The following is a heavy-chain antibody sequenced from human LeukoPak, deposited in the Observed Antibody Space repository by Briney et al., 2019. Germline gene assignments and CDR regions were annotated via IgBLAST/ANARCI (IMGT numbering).Heavy chain of an antibody. CDR3: ARQKWSRLDY. CDR1: GGSTSSFF. J-gene: IGHJ4*02. CDR2: IHYTGTT. Sequence: SETLSLTCTVSGGSTSSFFWSWIRQPPGKGLEWIGSIHYTGTTNYNPSLESRVTISSDTSKNQFSLNLTFVTAADTAIYYCARQKWSRLDYWGQGTLVTVSS. V-gene: IGHV4-59*08. D-gene: IGHD2-15*01.